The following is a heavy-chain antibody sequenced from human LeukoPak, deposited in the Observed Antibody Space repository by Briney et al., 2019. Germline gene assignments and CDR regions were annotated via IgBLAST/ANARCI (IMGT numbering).Heavy chain of an antibody. D-gene: IGHD3-9*01. CDR1: GFTISSNY. J-gene: IGHJ4*02. CDR2: IYSGGST. Sequence: GGSLRLSCAASGFTISSNYMSWVRQAPGKGLEWVSVIYSGGSTYYADSVKGRFTISRHNSKNTLYLQMNSLRAEDTAVYYCAREVDWLLDYWGQGTLVTVSS. V-gene: IGHV3-53*04. CDR3: AREVDWLLDY.